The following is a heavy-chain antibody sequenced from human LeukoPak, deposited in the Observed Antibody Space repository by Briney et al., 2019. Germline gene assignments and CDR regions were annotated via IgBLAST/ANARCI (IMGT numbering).Heavy chain of an antibody. V-gene: IGHV4-39*01. D-gene: IGHD3-22*01. CDR3: ARHAGDSSGYYYGDAFDI. CDR2: IYYSGST. J-gene: IGHJ3*02. CDR1: GGSISSSSYY. Sequence: SETLSLTCTVSGGSISSSSYYWGWIRQPPGKGLEWIGSIYYSGSTYYNPSLKSRVTISVDTSKNQFSLKLSSVTAADTAVYYCARHAGDSSGYYYGDAFDIWGQGTMVTVSS.